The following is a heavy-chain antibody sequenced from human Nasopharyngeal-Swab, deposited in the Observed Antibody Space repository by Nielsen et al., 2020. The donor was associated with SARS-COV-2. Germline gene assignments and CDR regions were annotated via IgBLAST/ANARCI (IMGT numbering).Heavy chain of an antibody. Sequence: GGSLRLSCAASGFSFGDYAMHWVRQPPGKGLEWVSGISWNSGYIGHADSVEGRFTISRDNAKNSLYLQMNSLRPEDTALYYCVKDSDSGYDYLGYWGQGTLVTVSS. V-gene: IGHV3-9*01. CDR2: ISWNSGYI. J-gene: IGHJ4*02. CDR3: VKDSDSGYDYLGY. CDR1: GFSFGDYA. D-gene: IGHD5-12*01.